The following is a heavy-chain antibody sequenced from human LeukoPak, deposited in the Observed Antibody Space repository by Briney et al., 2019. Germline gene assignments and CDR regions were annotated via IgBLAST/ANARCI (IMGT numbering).Heavy chain of an antibody. D-gene: IGHD6-19*01. Sequence: SETLFLTCTVSGGSIGSYFWSWIRQPPGKGLEWIGYVYSSGRTNYNSSLKSRVTISVDTSKNQFSLKLRSVTAADTAVYYCGRDRVDSSGWSEIDYWGQGTLVTVSS. V-gene: IGHV4-59*01. CDR2: VYSSGRT. CDR3: GRDRVDSSGWSEIDY. J-gene: IGHJ4*02. CDR1: GGSIGSYF.